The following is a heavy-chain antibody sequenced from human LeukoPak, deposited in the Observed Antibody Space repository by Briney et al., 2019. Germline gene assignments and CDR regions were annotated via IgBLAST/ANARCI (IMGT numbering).Heavy chain of an antibody. D-gene: IGHD6-25*01. CDR2: IHYSGST. Sequence: SETLSLTCAVSGGSISTSKWWSWVRQPPGKGLEWIGEIHYSGSTNYNPSLNDRVTISVDTSKNQFSLKLNSVTAADTAVYYCASGLGAARSYFEYWGQGTLVTVSS. CDR3: ASGLGAARSYFEY. CDR1: GGSISTSKW. V-gene: IGHV4-4*02. J-gene: IGHJ4*02.